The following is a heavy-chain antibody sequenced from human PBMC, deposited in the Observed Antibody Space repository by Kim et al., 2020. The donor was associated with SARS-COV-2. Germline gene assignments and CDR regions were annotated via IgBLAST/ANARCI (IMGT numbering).Heavy chain of an antibody. CDR1: GYTFTTYA. D-gene: IGHD3-3*01. J-gene: IGHJ4*02. V-gene: IGHV1-18*01. CDR2: INTYNRNT. Sequence: ASVKVSCKASGYTFTTYAVMWVRQAPGQGLEWMGRINTYNRNTNSAQKFQGRVTMTIDTSTNTAFLELRSLRPDDTAIYFCARDGYYWGFGDYWGQGTLVTVSS. CDR3: ARDGYYWGFGDY.